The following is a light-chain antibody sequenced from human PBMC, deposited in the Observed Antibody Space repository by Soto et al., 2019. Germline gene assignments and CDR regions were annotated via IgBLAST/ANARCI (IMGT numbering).Light chain of an antibody. CDR3: SSFAGSNGLV. J-gene: IGLJ2*01. CDR2: EVS. V-gene: IGLV2-8*01. CDR1: SNDVGGYNY. Sequence: QSALTQPPSASGSPGQSVTFSCTGTSNDVGGYNYVSWYQQHPGKAPKLMISEVSKRPSGVPDRFSGSTSGNTASLTVSGLQAEDEADYYCSSFAGSNGLVFGRGTKLTVL.